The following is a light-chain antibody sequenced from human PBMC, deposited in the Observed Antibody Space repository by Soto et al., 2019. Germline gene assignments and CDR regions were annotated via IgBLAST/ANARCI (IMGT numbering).Light chain of an antibody. CDR3: AAWDDTLKGYV. J-gene: IGLJ1*01. CDR1: SSNIGSNT. CDR2: SDS. Sequence: QSVLTQPPSASETPGRRGVISCSGSSSNIGSNTVNWYQQLPGTAPKLLIYSDSQRPSGVPDRFSGSKSGTSASLAISGLQSDDEADYYCAAWDDTLKGYVFATGTKVTVL. V-gene: IGLV1-44*01.